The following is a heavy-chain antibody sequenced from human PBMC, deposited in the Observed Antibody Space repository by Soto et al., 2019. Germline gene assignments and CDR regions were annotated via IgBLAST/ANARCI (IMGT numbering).Heavy chain of an antibody. CDR2: IYYRGSN. V-gene: IGHV4-30-4*01. CDR1: GGSISTADYY. J-gene: IGHJ4*02. Sequence: QVQLHESGPGLVRPSQTLSLTCNVSGGSISTADYYWSWIRQPPGKGLEWIGYIYYRGSNYYKPSLESRVAISIDTSKNQFSLNLTSVTAADTAVYFCVSDYDSGGYIGYWGQGTLVTVSS. D-gene: IGHD3-22*01. CDR3: VSDYDSGGYIGY.